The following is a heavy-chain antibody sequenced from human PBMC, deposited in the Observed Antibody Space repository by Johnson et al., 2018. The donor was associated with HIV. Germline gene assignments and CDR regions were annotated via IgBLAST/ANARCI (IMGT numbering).Heavy chain of an antibody. Sequence: VQLVESGGGLVQPGGSLRLSCAASGFTFSSYDMHWVRQATGKGLEWVSAIGTAGDTYYPGSVKGRFTISRENAKNSLYLQMNSLRAEDTAVYYCVRDAFDYRDASGRFGGAGFDIWGQGTVITVSS. V-gene: IGHV3-13*01. CDR1: GFTFSSYD. D-gene: IGHD3-16*01. CDR3: VRDAFDYRDASGRFGGAGFDI. CDR2: IGTAGDT. J-gene: IGHJ3*02.